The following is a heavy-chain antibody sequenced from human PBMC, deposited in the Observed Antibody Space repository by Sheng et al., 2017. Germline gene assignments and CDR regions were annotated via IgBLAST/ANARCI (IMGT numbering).Heavy chain of an antibody. CDR2: IWHDGSNQ. D-gene: IGHD3-16*01. Sequence: QVQLVESGGGVVQPGRSVRLSCAASGFKFRTYGMHWARQAPGKGLEWVAAIWHDGSNQYFADSVKGRFTISRDSSKNTLYLQMNSLRAEDTAVYYCTGTTEGAYWGQGALVTVSS. J-gene: IGHJ4*02. CDR3: TGTTEGAY. V-gene: IGHV3-33*01. CDR1: GFKFRTYG.